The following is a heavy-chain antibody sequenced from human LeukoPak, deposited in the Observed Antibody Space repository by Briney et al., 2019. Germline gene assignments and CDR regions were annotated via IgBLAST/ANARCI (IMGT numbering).Heavy chain of an antibody. CDR2: ISSSGSTI. CDR3: ARVGILTGPYYYYYMDV. D-gene: IGHD3-9*01. CDR1: GFTFSNAW. Sequence: GGSLRLSCAASGFTFSNAWMRWVRQAPGKGLEWVSYISSSGSTIYYADSVKGRFTISRDNAKNSLYLQMNSLRAEDTAVYYCARVGILTGPYYYYYMDVWGKGTTVTISS. J-gene: IGHJ6*03. V-gene: IGHV3-11*04.